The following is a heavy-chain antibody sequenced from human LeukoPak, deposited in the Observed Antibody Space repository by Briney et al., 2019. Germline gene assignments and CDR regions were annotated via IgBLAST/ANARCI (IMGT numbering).Heavy chain of an antibody. D-gene: IGHD4-11*01. V-gene: IGHV3-74*01. J-gene: IGHJ4*02. CDR3: ARDPTQYLRYGYFDY. CDR1: GFTFSSYW. CDR2: INTDGSNT. Sequence: PGGSLRLSCAASGFTFSSYWMHWVRQAPGKGLVWVSHINTDGSNTRYADSVKGRFTISRDNAKNLLYLQMDSLRAEDTAVYYCARDPTQYLRYGYFDYWGQGTLVTVSS.